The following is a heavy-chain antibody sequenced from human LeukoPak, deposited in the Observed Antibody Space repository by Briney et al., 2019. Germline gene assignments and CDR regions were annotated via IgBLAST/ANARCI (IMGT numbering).Heavy chain of an antibody. J-gene: IGHJ4*02. V-gene: IGHV3-30-3*01. CDR3: ARDLKAFDEFTTTGGGDK. Sequence: PGGSLRLSCAASGFTFSSYAMHWVRQAPGKGLEWVAVISYDGSNKYYADSVKGRFTISRDNAKNSLYLLMDSLRAEDTAVYYCARDLKAFDEFTTTGGGDKWGQGTLVTVSS. CDR2: ISYDGSNK. CDR1: GFTFSSYA. D-gene: IGHD3-16*01.